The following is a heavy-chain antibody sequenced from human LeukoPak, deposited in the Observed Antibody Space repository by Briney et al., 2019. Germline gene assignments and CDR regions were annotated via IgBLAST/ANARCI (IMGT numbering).Heavy chain of an antibody. J-gene: IGHJ4*02. Sequence: GRSLRLSCAASGFTFSSYAMHWVRQAPGKGLEWVAVISYDGNNKYYADSVKGRFTISRDNSKNTLYLQMNSLRDEETAVYYCARVRSGFISTYYFDYWGQGTLVTVSS. CDR3: ARVRSGFISTYYFDY. D-gene: IGHD3-3*01. CDR1: GFTFSSYA. V-gene: IGHV3-30-3*01. CDR2: ISYDGNNK.